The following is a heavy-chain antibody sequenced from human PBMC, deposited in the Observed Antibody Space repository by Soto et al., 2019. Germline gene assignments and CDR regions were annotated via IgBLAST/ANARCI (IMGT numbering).Heavy chain of an antibody. D-gene: IGHD3-10*01. CDR3: ARQKRAITMVRGVIENNWFDP. Sequence: SETLSLTCTVSGGSISSYYWSWIRQPPGKGLEWIGYIYYSGSTNYNPSLKSRVTISVDTSKNQFSLKLSSVTAADTAVYYCARQKRAITMVRGVIENNWFDPWGQGTLLTVSS. V-gene: IGHV4-59*08. J-gene: IGHJ5*02. CDR2: IYYSGST. CDR1: GGSISSYY.